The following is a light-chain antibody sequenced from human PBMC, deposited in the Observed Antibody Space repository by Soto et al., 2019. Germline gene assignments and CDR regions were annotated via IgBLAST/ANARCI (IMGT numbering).Light chain of an antibody. CDR1: QSISSW. CDR2: DAS. CDR3: QQYNSDPWT. J-gene: IGKJ1*01. V-gene: IGKV1-5*01. Sequence: DIQMTQSPSTLSASVGDRVTITCRASQSISSWLAWYQQKPGKAPKLLIYDASSLESGVPSRFSGSGSGTEFTLTLSSLQPDDFATYYCQQYNSDPWTFGQGTKVEIK.